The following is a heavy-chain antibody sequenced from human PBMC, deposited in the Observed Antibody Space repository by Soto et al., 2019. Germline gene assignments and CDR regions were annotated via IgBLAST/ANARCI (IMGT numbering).Heavy chain of an antibody. V-gene: IGHV4-31*11. CDR2: IYYSGST. CDR1: GGSFSSGGYH. J-gene: IGHJ5*02. CDR3: ARGKNWFDP. Sequence: QVQLQQWGAGLLKPSETLSLTCAVFGGSFSSGGYHWSWIRQHPGKGLEWIGYIYYSGSTYYNPSLKSRVTISVDTSKNQFSLKLSSVTAADTAVYYCARGKNWFDPWGQGTLVTVSS.